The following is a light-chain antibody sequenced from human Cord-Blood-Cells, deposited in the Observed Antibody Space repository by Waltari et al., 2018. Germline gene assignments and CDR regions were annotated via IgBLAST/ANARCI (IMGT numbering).Light chain of an antibody. CDR3: MQALQTPRS. Sequence: VMTQPPLSLPVDPGERASGPCSSRQSRLHSNGYNYLEWYLQKPGQSPQLLIYLGSNRASGVPDRFSGSGSGTDFTLKISRVEAEDVGVYYCMQALQTPRSFGQGTKLEIK. CDR1: QSRLHSNGYNY. CDR2: LGS. J-gene: IGKJ2*03. V-gene: IGKV2-28*01.